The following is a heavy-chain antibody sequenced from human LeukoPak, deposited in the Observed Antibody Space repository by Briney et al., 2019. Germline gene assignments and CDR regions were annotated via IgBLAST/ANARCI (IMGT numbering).Heavy chain of an antibody. Sequence: PSETLSLTCAVYGGSFSGYYWSWIRQPPGKGLEWIGEINHSGSTNYNPSLKSRVTISVDTSKNQFSLKLSSVTAADTAVYYCARGSSSYDYVWGSYRHRFDYWGQGTLVTVSS. CDR3: ARGSSSYDYVWGSYRHRFDY. CDR2: INHSGST. V-gene: IGHV4-34*01. J-gene: IGHJ4*02. D-gene: IGHD3-16*02. CDR1: GGSFSGYY.